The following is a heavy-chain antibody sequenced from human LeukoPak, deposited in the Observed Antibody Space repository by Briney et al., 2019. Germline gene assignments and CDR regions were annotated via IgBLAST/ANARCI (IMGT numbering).Heavy chain of an antibody. CDR1: GFTFSNYA. D-gene: IGHD2-15*01. CDR3: ARGGGRGCSGGSCPYGLDV. CDR2: ISYDGTNK. J-gene: IGHJ6*02. Sequence: GGSLRLSCAASGFTFSNYAMHWVRQAPGKGLEWVAVISYDGTNKYYADSVKGRYTISRDNSKNTLHLQMNSLRSEDTAVYYCARGGGRGCSGGSCPYGLDVWGQGTTVTVSS. V-gene: IGHV3-30-3*01.